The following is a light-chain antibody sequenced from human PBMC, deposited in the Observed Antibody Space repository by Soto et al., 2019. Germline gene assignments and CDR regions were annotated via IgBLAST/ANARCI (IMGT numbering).Light chain of an antibody. J-gene: IGKJ1*01. V-gene: IGKV3-15*01. CDR3: QQYNNWWT. CDR2: GAS. CDR1: QSVSSN. Sequence: EIVMTQSPATLSVSPGERATLSCRASQSVSSNLAWYQQKPGQAPRLLIYGASTRVTGIPGRFSGSGSGTEFTLTISSLQSEDFAVYYCQQYNNWWTFGQGTKVEIK.